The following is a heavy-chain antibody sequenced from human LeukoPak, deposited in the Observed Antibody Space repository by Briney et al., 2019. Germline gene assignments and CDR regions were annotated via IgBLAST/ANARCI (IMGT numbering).Heavy chain of an antibody. D-gene: IGHD3-3*01. CDR2: IYYSGST. V-gene: IGHV4-59*01. CDR3: ARVVKNFWSGDYGHRRGYYFDY. J-gene: IGHJ4*02. Sequence: SETLSLTCTVSGGSISSYYWSWIRQPPGKGLEWIGYIYYSGSTNYNPSLKSRVTISVDTSKNQFSLKLSSVTAADTAVYYCARVVKNFWSGDYGHRRGYYFDYWGQGTLVTVSS. CDR1: GGSISSYY.